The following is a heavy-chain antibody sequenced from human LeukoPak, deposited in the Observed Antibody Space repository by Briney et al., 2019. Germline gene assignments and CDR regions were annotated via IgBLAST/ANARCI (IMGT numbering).Heavy chain of an antibody. V-gene: IGHV1-69*04. CDR2: IIPILGIA. J-gene: IGHJ6*02. D-gene: IGHD3-10*01. Sequence: GASVKVSCKASGGTFSSYAISWVRQAPGQGLEWMGRIIPILGIANYAQKFQGRVTITADKSTSTAYMELSSLRSEDTAVYYCAREPPPQFYYGSGSPGGTGPLITKVYYYYGMDVWGQGTTVTVSS. CDR1: GGTFSSYA. CDR3: AREPPPQFYYGSGSPGGTGPLITKVYYYYGMDV.